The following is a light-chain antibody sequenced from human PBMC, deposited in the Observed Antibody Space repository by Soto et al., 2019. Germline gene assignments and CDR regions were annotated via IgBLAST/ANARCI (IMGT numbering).Light chain of an antibody. CDR2: AAS. Sequence: EIGLTQSPGTLSLSPGERATLSCRASRSLSSSYVVWYQQKPGQAPRLLIYAASRRATGIPDRFSGSGSATEYTLTLSRLEAEDVAVDYCQQQGTFGKGTRLESK. CDR1: RSLSSSY. J-gene: IGKJ2*01. CDR3: QQQGT. V-gene: IGKV3-20*01.